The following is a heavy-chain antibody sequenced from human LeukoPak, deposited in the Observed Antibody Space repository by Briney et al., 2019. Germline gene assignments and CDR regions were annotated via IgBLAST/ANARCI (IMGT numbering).Heavy chain of an antibody. CDR1: GYTFTSYD. V-gene: IGHV1-8*01. D-gene: IGHD3-16*02. J-gene: IGHJ4*02. CDR2: MNPNSWNT. Sequence: ASVKVSCKASGYTFTSYDINWVRQATGQGLEWMGWMNPNSWNTGYAQKFQGRVTMNRNTSISTAYMELSSLRSDDTAVYYCARADTVRLGELSHFDYWGQGTLVTVSS. CDR3: ARADTVRLGELSHFDY.